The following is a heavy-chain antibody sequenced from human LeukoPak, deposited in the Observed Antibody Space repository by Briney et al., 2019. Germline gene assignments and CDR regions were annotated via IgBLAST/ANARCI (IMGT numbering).Heavy chain of an antibody. J-gene: IGHJ4*02. CDR1: GGSISSYY. CDR2: YHYSGST. CDR3: ASGAYGSGNFGY. V-gene: IGHV4-59*01. D-gene: IGHD3-10*01. Sequence: PSETLSLTCTVSGGSISSYYWSWIRQPPGKRLEWIGYYHYSGSTNYNPPLKSRVTISVDTSKNQFSLKLSSMTAADTAVYYCASGAYGSGNFGYWGQGTLVTVSS.